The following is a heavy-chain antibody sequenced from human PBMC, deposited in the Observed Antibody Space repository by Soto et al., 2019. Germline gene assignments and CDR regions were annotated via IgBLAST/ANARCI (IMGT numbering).Heavy chain of an antibody. J-gene: IGHJ4*02. V-gene: IGHV1-18*01. CDR3: ARSAMTTVVTPFSY. CDR2: ISAYNGNT. CDR1: GYTFTSYG. D-gene: IGHD4-17*01. Sequence: ASVKVSCKASGYTFTSYGISWVRQAPGQGLEWMGWISAYNGNTNYAQKLQGRVTMTTDTSTSTAYMELRSLRSDDTAVYYCARSAMTTVVTPFSYWGQGTLVTVSS.